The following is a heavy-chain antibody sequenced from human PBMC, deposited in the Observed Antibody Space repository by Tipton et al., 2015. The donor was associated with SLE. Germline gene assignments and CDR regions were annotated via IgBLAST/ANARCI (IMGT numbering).Heavy chain of an antibody. D-gene: IGHD4-17*01. V-gene: IGHV3-23*01. CDR2: ISPSGATI. J-gene: IGHJ4*02. CDR1: GFTFSSYA. CDR3: AKVRHGDYGNYFDS. Sequence: LRLSCAASGFTFSSYAMSWVRQAPGKGLEWVSAISPSGATISYADSVKGRFTISRDISRSTVFLQMNSLRVEDTAVYYCAKVRHGDYGNYFDSWGQGTLVTVSS.